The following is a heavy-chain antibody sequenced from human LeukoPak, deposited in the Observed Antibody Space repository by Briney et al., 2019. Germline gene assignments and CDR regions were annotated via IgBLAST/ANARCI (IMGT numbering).Heavy chain of an antibody. CDR1: VFPFSTYY. D-gene: IGHD3-10*01. J-gene: IGHJ1*01. V-gene: IGHV3-7*01. CDR2: IGSDGSDK. Sequence: QPGGSLRLSCTVSVFPFSTYYMGWLRQTAGKGLEWVAMIGSDGSDKYYVGSLKGRFTISRDNAKNSLFLQMSSLTAEDTALYYCAFPVREPHLWGRGTLVTVSS. CDR3: AFPVREPHL.